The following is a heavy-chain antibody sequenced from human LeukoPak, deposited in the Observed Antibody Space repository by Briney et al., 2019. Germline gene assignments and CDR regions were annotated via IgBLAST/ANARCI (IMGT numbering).Heavy chain of an antibody. D-gene: IGHD3-10*01. CDR1: GYTFTSYY. J-gene: IGHJ4*02. CDR3: AAPKYYGSGSYPGPFDY. CDR2: INPSGGST. Sequence: ASVKVSCKASGYTFTSYYMHWVRQAPGQGLEWMGIINPSGGSTSYAQKFQGRVTITRDMSTSTAYMELSSLRSEDTAVYYCAAPKYYGSGSYPGPFDYWGQGTLVTVSS. V-gene: IGHV1-46*01.